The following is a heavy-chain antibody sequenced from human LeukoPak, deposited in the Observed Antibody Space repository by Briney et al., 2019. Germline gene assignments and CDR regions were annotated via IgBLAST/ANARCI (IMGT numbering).Heavy chain of an antibody. D-gene: IGHD3-16*01. J-gene: IGHJ3*02. V-gene: IGHV3-30-3*01. CDR3: ARVKLWESYAFDI. CDR1: GFTFSSYA. CDR2: ISYDGSNK. Sequence: GGSLRLSCAASGFTFSSYAMHWVRRAPGKGLEWVAVISYDGSNKYYADSVKGRFTISRDNSKNTLYLQMNSLRAEDTAVYYCARVKLWESYAFDIWGQGTMVTVSS.